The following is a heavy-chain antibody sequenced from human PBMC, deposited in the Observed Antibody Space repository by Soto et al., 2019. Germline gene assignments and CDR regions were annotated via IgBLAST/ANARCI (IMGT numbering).Heavy chain of an antibody. CDR3: ARGGGSTFNWFDP. V-gene: IGHV4-39*01. CDR1: GGSISSFNYF. CDR2: LYYSGNT. D-gene: IGHD2-15*01. Sequence: QLQLQESGPGLVKPSETLSLTFTVSGGSISSFNYFWGWIRQPPGKGLEWIGSLYYSGNTYYNPSLQSRVTISVDTSKKQCTLPLRSVTAADTAVYYCARGGGSTFNWFDPWGQGTLVTVSP. J-gene: IGHJ5*02.